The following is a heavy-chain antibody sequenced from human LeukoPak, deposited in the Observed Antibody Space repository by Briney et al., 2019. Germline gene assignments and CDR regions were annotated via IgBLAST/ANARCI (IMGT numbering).Heavy chain of an antibody. V-gene: IGHV3-30*01. CDR2: ISYDGSNK. D-gene: IGHD5-24*01. Sequence: GSLRLSCAASGFTFSSYAMHWFRQAPGKGLEWVAVISYDGSNKYYADSVKGRFTISRDNSKNTLYLQMNSLRAEDTAVYYCARDMLQSFDYWGQGTLVTVSS. CDR1: GFTFSSYA. J-gene: IGHJ4*02. CDR3: ARDMLQSFDY.